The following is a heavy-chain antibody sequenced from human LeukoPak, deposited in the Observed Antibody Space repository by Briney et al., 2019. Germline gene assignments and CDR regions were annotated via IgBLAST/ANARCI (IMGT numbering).Heavy chain of an antibody. Sequence: GASVKVSCKASGYTFTSYGISWVRQAPGQGIEWMGWISAYNGNTNYAQKFQGRVTITTDESTSTAYMELSSLRSEDTAVYYCARPGYGSGSYYMWGQGTLVTVSS. CDR2: ISAYNGNT. CDR3: ARPGYGSGSYYM. D-gene: IGHD3-10*01. CDR1: GYTFTSYG. J-gene: IGHJ4*02. V-gene: IGHV1-18*01.